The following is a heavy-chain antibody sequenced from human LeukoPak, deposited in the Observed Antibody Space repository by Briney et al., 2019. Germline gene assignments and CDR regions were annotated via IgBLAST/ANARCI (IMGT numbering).Heavy chain of an antibody. CDR3: ARDDGSMVVVEDAAFDI. D-gene: IGHD3-22*01. J-gene: IGHJ3*02. CDR1: GFTFSSYA. V-gene: IGHV3-30*01. CDR2: ISYDGSNK. Sequence: GGSLRLSCAASGFTFSSYAMYWVRQAPGKGLEWVAVISYDGSNKYYADSVKGRFTISRDNSKNTLYLQMNSLRAEDTAVYYCARDDGSMVVVEDAAFDIWGQGTMVTVSS.